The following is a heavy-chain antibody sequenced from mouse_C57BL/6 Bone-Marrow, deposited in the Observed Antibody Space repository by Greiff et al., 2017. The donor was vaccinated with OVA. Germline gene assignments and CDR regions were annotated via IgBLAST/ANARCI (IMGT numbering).Heavy chain of an antibody. J-gene: IGHJ3*01. CDR1: GFTFSDYG. CDR3: ATRGWDEFAY. CDR2: ISSGSSPI. Sequence: EVQRVESGGGLVKPGGSLKLSCAASGFTFSDYGMHWVRQAPEKGLEWVAYISSGSSPIYHADTVKGRFTISRDKAKNTLFLQMTSLRSEDTARYYCATRGWDEFAYWGQWTLVTVSA. D-gene: IGHD4-1*01. V-gene: IGHV5-17*01.